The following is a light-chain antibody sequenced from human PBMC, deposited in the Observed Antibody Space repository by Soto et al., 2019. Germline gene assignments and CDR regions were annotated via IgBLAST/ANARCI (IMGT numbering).Light chain of an antibody. CDR1: QSISSW. CDR3: QQYNSYPRT. CDR2: KAS. V-gene: IGKV1-5*03. J-gene: IGKJ1*01. Sequence: DIQMTQSPSTLSASVGDRVTITCRASQSISSWLAWYQQKPGKAPKLLIYKASSLESGVPSRFSGSGSGTEFTLTISSLKPDDFATYYCQQYNSYPRTLGQGTKVDIK.